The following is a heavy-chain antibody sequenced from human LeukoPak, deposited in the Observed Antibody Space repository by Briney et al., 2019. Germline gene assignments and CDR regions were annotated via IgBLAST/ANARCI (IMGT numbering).Heavy chain of an antibody. Sequence: SETLSLXCTVSGGSISSGSYYWSWIRQPAGKGLEWIGRIYTSGSTNYNPSLKSRVTISVDTSKNQFSLKVSSVTVADTAVYYCVRDNSNWYVDYWGQGTLVTVSS. J-gene: IGHJ4*02. CDR2: IYTSGST. CDR1: GGSISSGSYY. V-gene: IGHV4-61*02. CDR3: VRDNSNWYVDY. D-gene: IGHD6-13*01.